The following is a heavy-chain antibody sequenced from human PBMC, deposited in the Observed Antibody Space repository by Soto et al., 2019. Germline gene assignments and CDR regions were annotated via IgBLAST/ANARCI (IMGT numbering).Heavy chain of an antibody. Sequence: VAVMSYDGRNQYYADSVKGRFTVSRDISKSTLYLQMNSLRTEDAAVYYCAKGGWYTSSSRSDCWGQGTLVTVSS. V-gene: IGHV3-30*18. J-gene: IGHJ4*02. CDR2: MSYDGRNQ. D-gene: IGHD6-6*01. CDR3: AKGGWYTSSSRSDC.